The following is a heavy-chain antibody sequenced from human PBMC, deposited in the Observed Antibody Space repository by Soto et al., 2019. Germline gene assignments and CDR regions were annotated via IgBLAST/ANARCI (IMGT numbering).Heavy chain of an antibody. V-gene: IGHV1-18*01. J-gene: IGHJ4*02. CDR3: AREWDNKSEHSSGWYDDF. Sequence: QVPLVQSGAEVKKPGASVKVSCKASGYTFSSYGISWVRQAPGQGLEWMGWISGYSGHTYYAQKFQGRVTMTTDTSTXPXXMELRRLRSDDTAVYYCAREWDNKSEHSSGWYDDFWGQGTLVTVSS. CDR1: GYTFSSYG. CDR2: ISGYSGHT. D-gene: IGHD6-19*01.